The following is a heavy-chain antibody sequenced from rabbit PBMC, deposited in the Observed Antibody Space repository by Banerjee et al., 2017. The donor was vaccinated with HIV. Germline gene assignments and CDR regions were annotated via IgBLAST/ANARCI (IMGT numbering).Heavy chain of an antibody. D-gene: IGHD4-1*01. CDR3: ARDTSRWGDYFTL. CDR2: IYAGSSGTT. CDR1: GFSFSSSYW. Sequence: QSLEESGGDLVKPGASLTLTCTASGFSFSSSYWICWVRQAPEKELELIACIYAGSSGTTYYASWAKGRFTISKTSSTTVTLQMTSLTATDTATYFCARDTSRWGDYFTLWGPGTLVTVS. V-gene: IGHV1S40*01. J-gene: IGHJ4*01.